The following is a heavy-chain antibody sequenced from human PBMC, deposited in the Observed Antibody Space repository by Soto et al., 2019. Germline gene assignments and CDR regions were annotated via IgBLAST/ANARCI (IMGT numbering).Heavy chain of an antibody. CDR1: GFTFSSYW. J-gene: IGHJ6*02. CDR2: IKQDGSEE. CDR3: ARIAASGRGWDV. Sequence: EVQLVESGGGLVQPGGSLRLSCVDSGFTFSSYWMSWVRQAPVKGLEWVGNIKQDGSEENYVDSVKGRFTISRDNAKNSMYLQMNSLRAEYSDVYYCARIAASGRGWDVWGQGTTVLVSS. V-gene: IGHV3-7*01. D-gene: IGHD6-13*01.